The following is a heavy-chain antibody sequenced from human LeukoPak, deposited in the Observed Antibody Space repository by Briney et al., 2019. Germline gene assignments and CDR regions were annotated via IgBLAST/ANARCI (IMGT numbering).Heavy chain of an antibody. D-gene: IGHD1-26*01. Sequence: QPGRSLRLSCAASGFTFSSYGMHWVRQAPGKGLEWVAVIWCDGSNKYYADSVKGRFTISGDNSKNTLYLQMNSLRAEDTAVYYCARDNHVGATYFHYYYGMDVWGQGTTVTVSS. CDR3: ARDNHVGATYFHYYYGMDV. CDR1: GFTFSSYG. J-gene: IGHJ6*02. CDR2: IWCDGSNK. V-gene: IGHV3-33*01.